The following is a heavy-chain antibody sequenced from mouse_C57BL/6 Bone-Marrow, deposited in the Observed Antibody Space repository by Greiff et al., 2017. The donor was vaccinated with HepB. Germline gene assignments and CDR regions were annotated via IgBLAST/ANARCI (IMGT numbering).Heavy chain of an antibody. CDR3: ARGLYDGYYVPYAMDY. D-gene: IGHD2-3*01. Sequence: VQLQQSGAELARPGASVKLSCKASGYTFTSYGISWVKQRTGQGLEWIGEIYPRSGNTYYNEKFKGQATMTADTSSSTEYMELRSLTSEDSAVYFCARGLYDGYYVPYAMDYWGQGTSVTVSS. CDR1: GYTFTSYG. J-gene: IGHJ4*01. V-gene: IGHV1-81*01. CDR2: IYPRSGNT.